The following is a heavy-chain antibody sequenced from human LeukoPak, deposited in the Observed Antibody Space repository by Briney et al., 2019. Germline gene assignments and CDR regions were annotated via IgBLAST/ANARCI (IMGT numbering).Heavy chain of an antibody. V-gene: IGHV3-73*01. CDR2: IRSKANSYAT. D-gene: IGHD3-22*01. Sequence: GGSLRLSCAASGSTFSGSAMHWVRQASGKGLEWVGRIRSKANSYATAYAASVKGRFTISRDDSKNTAYLQMNSLKTEDTAVYYCTRWATYYYDSTYAFDIWGQGTMVTVSS. J-gene: IGHJ3*02. CDR3: TRWATYYYDSTYAFDI. CDR1: GSTFSGSA.